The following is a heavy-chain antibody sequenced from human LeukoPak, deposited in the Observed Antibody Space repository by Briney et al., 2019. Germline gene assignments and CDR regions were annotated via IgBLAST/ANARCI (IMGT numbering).Heavy chain of an antibody. CDR1: GGSISGGSYY. J-gene: IGHJ3*01. CDR2: IYTTGST. CDR3: AKVAGSVAAFV. V-gene: IGHV4-61*02. D-gene: IGHD6-19*01. Sequence: SETLSLTCTVSGGSISGGSYYWSWIRQPAGKGLEWIGRIYTTGSTSYNPSLKSRVTISMDTSKNQFSLNVSSVTAADTAVYYCAKVAGSVAAFVWGQGTMVTVSS.